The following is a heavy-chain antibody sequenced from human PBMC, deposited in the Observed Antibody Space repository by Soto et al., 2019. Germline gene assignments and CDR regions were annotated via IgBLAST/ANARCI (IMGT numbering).Heavy chain of an antibody. CDR3: ARGAYDYGDYVDAFDI. Sequence: EVQLVESGGGLVQPGGSLRLSCVVSGFTFSNYWMSWVRQAPGKGLEWVADIKQDGSEKYYVDSVKGRFTISRDNAKNSLYLQMNSLRSEETAMYDCARGAYDYGDYVDAFDIWGQGTMVTVSS. CDR2: IKQDGSEK. CDR1: GFTFSNYW. J-gene: IGHJ3*02. V-gene: IGHV3-7*01. D-gene: IGHD4-17*01.